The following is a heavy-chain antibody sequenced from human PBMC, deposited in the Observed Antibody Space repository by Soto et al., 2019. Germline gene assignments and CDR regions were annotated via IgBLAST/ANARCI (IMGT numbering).Heavy chain of an antibody. CDR3: ARGNSYGSYYYYGMDV. V-gene: IGHV1-46*01. CDR2: INPSGGST. Sequence: GASVKVSCKASGYTFTRYYMHWVRQAPGQGLEWMGIINPSGGSTSYAQKFQGRVTMTRDTSTSTVYMELSSLRSEDTAVYYCARGNSYGSYYYYGMDVWGQGTTVTVSS. CDR1: GYTFTRYY. D-gene: IGHD5-18*01. J-gene: IGHJ6*02.